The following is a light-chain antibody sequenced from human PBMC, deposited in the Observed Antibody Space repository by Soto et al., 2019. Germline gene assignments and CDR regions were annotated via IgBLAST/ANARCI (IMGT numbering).Light chain of an antibody. CDR2: EVN. CDR3: SLYTTSTTRVV. Sequence: QSVLTQPPSVSGSPGQSVTISCTGTSSDVGNYNRVSWYQQPPGTAPKLIIYEVNKRPSGVPDRFSGSKSGNTASLTISGLQAEDEANYFCSLYTTSTTRVVFGGGTKLTVL. V-gene: IGLV2-18*01. CDR1: SSDVGNYNR. J-gene: IGLJ2*01.